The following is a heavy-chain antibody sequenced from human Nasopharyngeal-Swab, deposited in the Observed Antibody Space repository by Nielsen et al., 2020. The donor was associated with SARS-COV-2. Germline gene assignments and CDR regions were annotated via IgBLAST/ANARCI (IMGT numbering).Heavy chain of an antibody. CDR3: ARDTGSGWSMDV. Sequence: GESLKISCAASGFTFSSYWMSWVRQAPGKGLKWVANIKQDGSEKYYVDSVKGRFTISRDNAKNSLYLQMNSLRAEDTAVYYCARDTGSGWSMDVWGQGTTVTVSS. CDR1: GFTFSSYW. V-gene: IGHV3-7*01. CDR2: IKQDGSEK. J-gene: IGHJ6*02. D-gene: IGHD6-19*01.